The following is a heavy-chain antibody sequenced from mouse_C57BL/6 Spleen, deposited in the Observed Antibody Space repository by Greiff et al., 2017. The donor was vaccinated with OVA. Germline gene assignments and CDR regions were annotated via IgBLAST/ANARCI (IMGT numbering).Heavy chain of an antibody. D-gene: IGHD1-1*01. J-gene: IGHJ2*01. CDR1: GYAFSSYW. CDR3: ARRTTVAIFDY. CDR2: IYPGDGDT. Sequence: QVQLQQSGAELVKPGASVKISCKASGYAFSSYWMNWVKQRPGKGLEWIGQIYPGDGDTNYNGKFKGKATLTADKSSSTAYMQLSSLTSEDSAVYFCARRTTVAIFDYWGQGTTLTVSS. V-gene: IGHV1-80*01.